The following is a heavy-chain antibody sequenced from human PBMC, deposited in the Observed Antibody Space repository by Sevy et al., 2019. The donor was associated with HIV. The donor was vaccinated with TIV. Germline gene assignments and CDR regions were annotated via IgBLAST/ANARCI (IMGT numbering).Heavy chain of an antibody. CDR2: IYYSGST. CDR3: ARASYDFLGGYYTYYFDY. V-gene: IGHV4-59*01. D-gene: IGHD3-3*01. CDR1: GGSISSYY. J-gene: IGHJ4*02. Sequence: SETLSLTCTVSGGSISSYYWSWIRQPPGKGLEWIGYIYYSGSTNYNPSLKSRVTISVDTSKNQFSLKLSSVTAADTAVYYCARASYDFLGGYYTYYFDYWGQGTLVTVSS.